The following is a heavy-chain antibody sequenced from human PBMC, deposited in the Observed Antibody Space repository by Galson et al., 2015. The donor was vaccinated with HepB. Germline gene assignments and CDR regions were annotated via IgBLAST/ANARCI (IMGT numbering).Heavy chain of an antibody. CDR3: AKAGCSGAGCYLRYSWIDS. Sequence: FLRLACAAYGVTFSAYDLYWVRQAPGKGLEWVSSITTSSSYIYYADSMRGRFSISRDNAKNSLFLQMDSLRAEDTAVYYCAKAGCSGAGCYLRYSWIDSWGQGTLVTVSS. CDR2: ITTSSSYI. D-gene: IGHD2-2*01. CDR1: GVTFSAYD. J-gene: IGHJ5*01. V-gene: IGHV3-21*06.